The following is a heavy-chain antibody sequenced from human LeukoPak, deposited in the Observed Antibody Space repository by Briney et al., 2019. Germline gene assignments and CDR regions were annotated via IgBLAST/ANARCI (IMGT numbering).Heavy chain of an antibody. CDR3: ASLGITGTTTDAFDI. CDR1: GFTFNTYS. V-gene: IGHV3-20*04. Sequence: GGSLRLSCAVSGFTFNTYSMNWVRQAPGKGLEWVSGINWNGGSTGYADSVKGRFTISRDNAKNSLYLQMNSLRAEDTALYYCASLGITGTTTDAFDIWGQGTMVTVSS. CDR2: INWNGGST. D-gene: IGHD1-7*01. J-gene: IGHJ3*02.